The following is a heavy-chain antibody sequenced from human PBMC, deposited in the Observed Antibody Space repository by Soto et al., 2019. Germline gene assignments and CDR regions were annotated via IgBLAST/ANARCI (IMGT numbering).Heavy chain of an antibody. J-gene: IGHJ6*02. Sequence: PRECLRISCTFAGYSFTRYWIRWVRQMPGKGLEWMGRIDPSDSYTNYSPSFQGHVTISADKSISTAYLQWSSLKASDTAMYYCARQEWFGELGYYYYGMDVWGQGTTVTVSS. CDR3: ARQEWFGELGYYYYGMDV. CDR2: IDPSDSYT. D-gene: IGHD3-10*01. V-gene: IGHV5-10-1*01. CDR1: GYSFTRYW.